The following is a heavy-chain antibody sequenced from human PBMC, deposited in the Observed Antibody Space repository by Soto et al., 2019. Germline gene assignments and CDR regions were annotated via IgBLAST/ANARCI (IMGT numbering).Heavy chain of an antibody. J-gene: IGHJ6*03. V-gene: IGHV3-21*01. CDR1: GFTFSSYS. CDR3: ARDQEDYYYMDA. CDR2: ISSSSSYI. Sequence: GGSLRLSCAASGFTFSSYSMNWVRQAPGRGLEWVSSISSSSSYIYYADSVKGRFTISRDNAKNSLYLQMNSLRAEDTAVYYCARDQEDYYYMDAWGKGTTVTVSS.